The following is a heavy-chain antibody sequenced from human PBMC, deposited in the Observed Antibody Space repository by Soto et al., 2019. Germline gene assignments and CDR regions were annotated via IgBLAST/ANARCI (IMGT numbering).Heavy chain of an antibody. Sequence: EVQLLESGGGLVQPGGSLRLSCAASGFTFSSYAMSWVRQAPGKGLEWVSAISGSGGSTYYADSVKGRFTISRDNSKNTLYLQMNSLRAEDTAVYYCATKPGSGSYYMATGGGMDVWGQGTTVTVSS. CDR3: ATKPGSGSYYMATGGGMDV. D-gene: IGHD3-10*01. CDR1: GFTFSSYA. J-gene: IGHJ6*02. CDR2: ISGSGGST. V-gene: IGHV3-23*01.